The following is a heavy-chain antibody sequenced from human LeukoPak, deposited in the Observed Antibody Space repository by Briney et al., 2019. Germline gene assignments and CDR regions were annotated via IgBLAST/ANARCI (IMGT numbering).Heavy chain of an antibody. D-gene: IGHD2-2*01. V-gene: IGHV1-18*01. CDR1: GYTFTNYG. J-gene: IGHJ3*02. CDR2: ISAYNGNT. CDR3: AREEGVVPTNAFDI. Sequence: GASVKVSCKASGYTFTNYGISWVRQAPGQGLEWMGWISAYNGNTNYAQKFQGRVTMTRDTSISTAYMELSRLRSDDTAVYYCAREEGVVPTNAFDIWGQGTMVTVSS.